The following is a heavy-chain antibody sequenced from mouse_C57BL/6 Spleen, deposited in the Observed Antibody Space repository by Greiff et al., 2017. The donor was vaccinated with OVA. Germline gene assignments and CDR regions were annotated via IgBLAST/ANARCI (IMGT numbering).Heavy chain of an antibody. J-gene: IGHJ4*01. CDR3: ARNVGNYYGSKFYAMDY. CDR1: DFSLTSYG. Sequence: VQLQQSGPGLVQPSQSLSITCTVSDFSLTSYGVHWVRQSPGKGLEWLGVIWSGGSTDYNAAFISRLSISKDNSKSHIFFKMNSLQADDTTIYYCARNVGNYYGSKFYAMDYWGQGTSVTVSS. V-gene: IGHV2-2*01. D-gene: IGHD1-1*01. CDR2: IWSGGST.